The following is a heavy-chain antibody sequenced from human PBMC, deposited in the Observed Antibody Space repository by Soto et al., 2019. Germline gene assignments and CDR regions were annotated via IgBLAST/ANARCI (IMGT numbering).Heavy chain of an antibody. D-gene: IGHD6-13*01. CDR3: ARDQVAAARYYYYYYGMDV. J-gene: IGHJ6*02. CDR2: INPNSGGT. CDR1: GYTFTGYY. V-gene: IGHV1-2*02. Sequence: ASVKVSCKASGYTFTGYYMHWVRQAPGQGLEWMGWINPNSGGTNYAQKFQGRVTMPRDTSISTAYMELGRLRSDDTAVYYCARDQVAAARYYYYYYGMDVWGQGTTVTVSS.